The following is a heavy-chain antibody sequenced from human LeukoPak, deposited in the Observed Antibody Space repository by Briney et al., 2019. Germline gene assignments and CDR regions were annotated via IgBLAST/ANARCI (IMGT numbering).Heavy chain of an antibody. J-gene: IGHJ4*02. V-gene: IGHV3-13*01. CDR3: ARGLPMVRGVIITYFDY. Sequence: PGGSLRLSCAASGFTFSSYDMHWVRQATGKGLEWVSAIGTAGDTYYPGSVKGRFTISRENAKNSLYLQMNSLRAGDTAVYYCARGLPMVRGVIITYFDYWGQGTLVTVSS. CDR2: IGTAGDT. CDR1: GFTFSSYD. D-gene: IGHD3-10*01.